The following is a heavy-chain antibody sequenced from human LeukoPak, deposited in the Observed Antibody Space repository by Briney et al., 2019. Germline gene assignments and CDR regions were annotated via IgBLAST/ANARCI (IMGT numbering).Heavy chain of an antibody. Sequence: ASVKVSCKASGYTFTGYYMHWVRQAPGQGLEWMGWSNPNSGGTNYAQKFQGRVTMTRDTSISTDYMELSSLRSEDTAIYYCARDNSVGDNAWWFDPWGQGTLVTVSS. CDR1: GYTFTGYY. D-gene: IGHD1-26*01. CDR3: ARDNSVGDNAWWFDP. J-gene: IGHJ5*02. CDR2: SNPNSGGT. V-gene: IGHV1-2*02.